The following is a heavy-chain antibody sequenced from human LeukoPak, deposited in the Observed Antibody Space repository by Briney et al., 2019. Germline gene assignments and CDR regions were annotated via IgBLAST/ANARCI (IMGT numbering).Heavy chain of an antibody. D-gene: IGHD2-21*01. Sequence: ASVKVSCKASGYTFTSYGISWVRQAPGQGLEWMRWISAYNGNTNYAQKLQGRVTMTTDTSTSTAYMELRSLRSDDTAVYYCARDLYLGVVLGADSHNWFDPWGQGNLVTVSS. CDR1: GYTFTSYG. CDR3: ARDLYLGVVLGADSHNWFDP. J-gene: IGHJ5*02. V-gene: IGHV1-18*01. CDR2: ISAYNGNT.